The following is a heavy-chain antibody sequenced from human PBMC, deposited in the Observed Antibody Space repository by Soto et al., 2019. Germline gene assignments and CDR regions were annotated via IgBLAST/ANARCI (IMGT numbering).Heavy chain of an antibody. CDR2: IYHSGST. Sequence: QLQLQESGSGLVKPSQTLSLTCAVSGGSISSGGYSWSWIRQPPGKGLEWIGYIYHSGSTYYNPSLTRRATISVETSKTQFSLKLISVTAADTAVYSCARVPDRWGPGTLVAVSS. CDR1: GGSISSGGYS. D-gene: IGHD2-2*01. J-gene: IGHJ5*02. V-gene: IGHV4-30-2*01. CDR3: ARVPDR.